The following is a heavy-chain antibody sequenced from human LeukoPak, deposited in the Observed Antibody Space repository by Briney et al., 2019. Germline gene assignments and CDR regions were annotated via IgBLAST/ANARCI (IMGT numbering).Heavy chain of an antibody. D-gene: IGHD3-22*01. V-gene: IGHV1-69*05. CDR1: GGTFSSYA. J-gene: IGHJ3*02. CDR3: AGRITMMVVVTYDAFDI. CDR2: IIPIFGTA. Sequence: SVKVSCKASGGTFSSYAISWVRQAPGQGLEWMGGIIPIFGTANYAQKFQGRVTITTDESTSTAYMELSSLRSEDTAVYYCAGRITMMVVVTYDAFDIWGQGTMVTVSS.